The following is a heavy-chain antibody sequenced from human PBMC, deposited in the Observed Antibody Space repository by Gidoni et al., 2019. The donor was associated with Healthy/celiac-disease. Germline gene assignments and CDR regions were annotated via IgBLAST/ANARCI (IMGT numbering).Heavy chain of an antibody. J-gene: IGHJ6*02. V-gene: IGHV3-23*01. D-gene: IGHD2-2*01. Sequence: EVQLLESGGGLVQPGGSLRLSCAASGFTFSSYAMRWVSQAPGKGLEWVSAISGSGGSTYYADSVKGRFTISRDNAKNTLYLQMNSLRAEDTAVYYCAKAHQLLTDYYYYYGMDVWGQGTTVTVSS. CDR1: GFTFSSYA. CDR3: AKAHQLLTDYYYYYGMDV. CDR2: ISGSGGST.